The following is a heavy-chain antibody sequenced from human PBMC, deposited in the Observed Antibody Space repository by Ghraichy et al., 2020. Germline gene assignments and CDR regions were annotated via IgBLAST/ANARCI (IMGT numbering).Heavy chain of an antibody. J-gene: IGHJ6*02. CDR2: ISVSGAST. D-gene: IGHD3-22*01. CDR1: GFTFSSYA. CDR3: AKDRYDSPRYGMDV. Sequence: GGSLRLSCAASGFTFSSYAMSWVRQAPGKGLEWVSAISVSGASTYFAYSVKGRFTISRDNSKNTLYLQMNSLRAEDTAVYYCAKDRYDSPRYGMDVWGQGTTVTVSS. V-gene: IGHV3-23*01.